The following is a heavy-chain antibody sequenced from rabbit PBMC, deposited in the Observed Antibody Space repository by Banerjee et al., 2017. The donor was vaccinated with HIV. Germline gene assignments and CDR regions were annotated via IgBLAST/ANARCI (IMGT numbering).Heavy chain of an antibody. Sequence: QEQLVEYGGDLVQPEGSLTLTCKASGFDFSSNTMCWVRQAPGKGLEWIACIYTGSSGTTYYASWVNGRFTISKTSSTTVTLQMTSLTAADTATYFCARDSDNYWGYDFDLWGPGTLVTVS. J-gene: IGHJ4*01. CDR3: ARDSDNYWGYDFDL. CDR2: IYTGSSGTT. CDR1: GFDFSSNT. D-gene: IGHD1-1*01. V-gene: IGHV1S45*01.